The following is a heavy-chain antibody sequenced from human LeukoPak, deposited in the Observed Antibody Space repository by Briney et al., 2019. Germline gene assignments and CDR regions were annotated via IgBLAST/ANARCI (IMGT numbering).Heavy chain of an antibody. J-gene: IGHJ6*03. CDR1: GFTFSIYG. D-gene: IGHD4-17*01. CDR3: AKEGGDYYYYYYMDV. V-gene: IGHV3-30*18. Sequence: GGSLRLSCAASGFTFSIYGMHWVRQAPGKGLEWVAVISFDGTNKFYADSVKGRFSISRDNSKNTLYLQMNSLRAEDTAVYYCAKEGGDYYYYYYMDVWGKGTTVTISS. CDR2: ISFDGTNK.